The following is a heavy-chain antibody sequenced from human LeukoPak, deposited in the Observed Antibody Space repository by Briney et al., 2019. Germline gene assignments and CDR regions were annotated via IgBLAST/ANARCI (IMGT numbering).Heavy chain of an antibody. CDR3: TKDAPDSGGWFFFDS. D-gene: IGHD6-19*01. V-gene: IGHV3-23*01. Sequence: GGSLRLSCAASGFTFSTYAMNWVRQAPGKGLEWVSTISGIDIFYADSVKGRFTISRDNSKNTLYLQMISLRAEDTAVYYCTKDAPDSGGWFFFDSWGQGTLVTVSS. CDR2: ISGIDI. J-gene: IGHJ4*02. CDR1: GFTFSTYA.